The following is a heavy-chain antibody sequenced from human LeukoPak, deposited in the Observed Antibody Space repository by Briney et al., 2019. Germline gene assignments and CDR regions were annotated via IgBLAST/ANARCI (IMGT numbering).Heavy chain of an antibody. D-gene: IGHD3-10*01. CDR1: GITLSNYG. J-gene: IGHJ4*02. Sequence: GGSLRLSCAVSGITLSNYGMSWVRQAPGKGLEWVSAISGSGGSTYYADSVKGRFTISRDNSKNTLYLQMNSLRAEDTAVYYCAKPLYGSGSYRMVGGLGYWGQGTLVTVSS. CDR2: ISGSGGST. CDR3: AKPLYGSGSYRMVGGLGY. V-gene: IGHV3-23*01.